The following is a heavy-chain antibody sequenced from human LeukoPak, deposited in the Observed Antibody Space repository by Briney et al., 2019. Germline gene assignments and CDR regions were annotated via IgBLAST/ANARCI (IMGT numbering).Heavy chain of an antibody. CDR3: AIVSYDYVWGSYRPDNWFDP. J-gene: IGHJ5*02. D-gene: IGHD3-16*02. Sequence: APMKVSCKASGYTFTGYYMHWVRQAPGQGLEWMGWISAYNGNTNYAQKLQGRVTMTTDTSTSTAYMELRSLRSDDTAVYYCAIVSYDYVWGSYRPDNWFDPWGQGTLVTVSS. V-gene: IGHV1-18*04. CDR2: ISAYNGNT. CDR1: GYTFTGYY.